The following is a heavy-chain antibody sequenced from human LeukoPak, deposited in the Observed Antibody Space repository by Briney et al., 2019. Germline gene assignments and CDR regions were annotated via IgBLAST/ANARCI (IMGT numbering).Heavy chain of an antibody. J-gene: IGHJ2*01. CDR3: AKSSLRGHSLWYFDL. CDR2: ISYDGSNK. Sequence: GSLRLSCAASGFTFSSYGMHWVRQAPGKGLEWVAVISYDGSNKYDADSVKGRFTISRDNSKSTLYLQMNKLRVEDTAVYYCAKSSLRGHSLWYFDLWGRGTPVTVSS. V-gene: IGHV3-30*18. CDR1: GFTFSSYG. D-gene: IGHD3-10*01.